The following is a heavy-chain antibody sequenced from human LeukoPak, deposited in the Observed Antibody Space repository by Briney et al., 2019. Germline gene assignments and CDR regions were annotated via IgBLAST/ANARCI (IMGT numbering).Heavy chain of an antibody. CDR3: ARDIVVVVAADYYGMDV. CDR1: GFTFSDYW. CDR2: IREDGSDK. D-gene: IGHD2-15*01. J-gene: IGHJ6*02. Sequence: QTGGSLRLSCAGSGFTFSDYWMTWVRQAPGKGLEWVANIREDGSDKYYVDSVKGRFTISRDNADNSLFLQMNNLRAEDTAAYYCARDIVVVVAADYYGMDVWGQGTTVTVSS. V-gene: IGHV3-7*01.